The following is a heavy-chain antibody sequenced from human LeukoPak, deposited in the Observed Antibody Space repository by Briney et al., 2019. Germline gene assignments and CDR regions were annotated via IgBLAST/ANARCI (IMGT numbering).Heavy chain of an antibody. V-gene: IGHV3-53*01. CDR1: GFIDSSNY. CDR3: AIGGRSGVAFES. D-gene: IGHD2-15*01. Sequence: PGGSLSPSFSASGFIDSSNYMSWVRQAPGKGLEWVSLIYSGGSKYYADSVMGRCTISRDKSNNTLYLQMSSLRADDTAVYYCAIGGRSGVAFESWGEGTLVSVPS. CDR2: IYSGGSK. J-gene: IGHJ4*02.